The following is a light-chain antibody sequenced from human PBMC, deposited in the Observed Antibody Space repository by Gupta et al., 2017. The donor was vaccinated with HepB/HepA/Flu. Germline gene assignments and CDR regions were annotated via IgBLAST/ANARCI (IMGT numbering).Light chain of an antibody. J-gene: IGKJ3*01. CDR3: QQYGNSPQT. Sequence: DTVLTQSPATLSLSPGERATLSCGASQSVTNNYVAWYQQKPGQAPRLLIFDASNRATGIPHWCSGSGSGTDFTLTISRLEPEYVAVYYCQQYGNSPQTFGPGTKVDIK. CDR2: DAS. V-gene: IGKV3D-20*01. CDR1: QSVTNNY.